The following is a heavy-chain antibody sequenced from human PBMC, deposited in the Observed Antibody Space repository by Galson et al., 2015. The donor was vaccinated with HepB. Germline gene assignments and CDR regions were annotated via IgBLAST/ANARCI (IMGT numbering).Heavy chain of an antibody. Sequence: SETLSLTCTVSGDSISSSSYYWGWIRQSPGKGLEWIGSVSYSGSTYYNPSLKSRVTILVVTSKNEFFLKLRSVTAADTALYYCARHRLRWKPLLHYHYDYGMDVWGQGTTVTVSS. V-gene: IGHV4-39*07. CDR2: VSYSGST. D-gene: IGHD3-3*01. J-gene: IGHJ6*02. CDR1: GDSISSSSYY. CDR3: ARHRLRWKPLLHYHYDYGMDV.